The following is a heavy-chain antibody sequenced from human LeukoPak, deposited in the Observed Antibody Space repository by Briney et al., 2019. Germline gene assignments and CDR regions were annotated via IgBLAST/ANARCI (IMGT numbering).Heavy chain of an antibody. D-gene: IGHD3-10*01. CDR3: ARAHGSGSYYYYYYYGMDV. J-gene: IGHJ6*02. CDR2: INHSGST. Sequence: PSETLSLTCAVYGGSFSGYYWSWIRQPPGKGLEWIGEINHSGSTNYNPSLKSRVTISVDTFKNQFSLKLSSVTAADTAVYYCARAHGSGSYYYYYYYGMDVWGQGTTVTVSS. CDR1: GGSFSGYY. V-gene: IGHV4-34*01.